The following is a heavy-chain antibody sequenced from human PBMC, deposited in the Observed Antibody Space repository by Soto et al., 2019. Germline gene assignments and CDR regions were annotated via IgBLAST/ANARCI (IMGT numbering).Heavy chain of an antibody. CDR3: AGGYSGYDDAFDI. Sequence: SVKVSCKASGGTFSSYTISWVRQAPGQGLEWMGRIIPILGIANYAQKFQGRVTITADKSTSTAYMELSSLRSEDTAVYYCAGGYSGYDDAFDIWGQGTMVTVSS. V-gene: IGHV1-69*02. CDR1: GGTFSSYT. CDR2: IIPILGIA. J-gene: IGHJ3*02. D-gene: IGHD5-12*01.